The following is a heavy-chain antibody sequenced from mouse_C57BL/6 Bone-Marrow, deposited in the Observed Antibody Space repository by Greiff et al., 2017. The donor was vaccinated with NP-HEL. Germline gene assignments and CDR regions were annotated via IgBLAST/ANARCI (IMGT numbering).Heavy chain of an antibody. CDR1: GFSLTSYG. Sequence: VQLQESGPGLVAPSQSLSITCTVSGFSLTSYGVDWVRQSPGKGLEWLGVICGGGSTNYNSALKSRLSISKDNSKSQVFLKMNSLQTDDTAMYYCAIYYGYDGAWCAYWGRGTLVTVSA. CDR3: AIYYGYDGAWCAY. V-gene: IGHV2-6*01. D-gene: IGHD2-2*01. CDR2: ICGGGST. J-gene: IGHJ3*01.